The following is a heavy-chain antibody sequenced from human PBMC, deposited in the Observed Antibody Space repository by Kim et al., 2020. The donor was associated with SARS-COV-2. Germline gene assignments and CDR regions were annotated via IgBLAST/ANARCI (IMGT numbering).Heavy chain of an antibody. J-gene: IGHJ4*02. CDR3: ARERDYGGNSADFDY. V-gene: IGHV6-1*01. D-gene: IGHD4-17*01. Sequence: GSVRSRITINPDTSKNQFSLQLNSVTHEDTAVYYCARERDYGGNSADFDYWGQGTLVTVSS.